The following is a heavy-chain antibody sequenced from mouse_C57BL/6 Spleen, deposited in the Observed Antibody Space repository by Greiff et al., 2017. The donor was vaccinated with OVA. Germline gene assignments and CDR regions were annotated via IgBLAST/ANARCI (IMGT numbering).Heavy chain of an antibody. J-gene: IGHJ4*01. D-gene: IGHD1-1*01. Sequence: DVQLVESGGGLVKPGGSLKLSCAASGFTFSSYAMSWVRQTPEKRLEWVGTINDGGSCTNYPDNVKGRFTMFRDNAKSNLYLHMSHLKSEDTAMYYCAREPRLFDAMDYWGQGTSVTVSS. CDR2: INDGGSCT. V-gene: IGHV5-4*01. CDR3: AREPRLFDAMDY. CDR1: GFTFSSYA.